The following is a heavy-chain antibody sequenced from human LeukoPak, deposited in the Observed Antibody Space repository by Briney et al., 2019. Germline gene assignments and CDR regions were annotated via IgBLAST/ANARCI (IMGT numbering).Heavy chain of an antibody. Sequence: GGSLRLSCAASGFTFSSYEMNWVRQAPGKGLEWVSYISSSGSTIYYADSVKGRFTISRDNAKNSLYLQMNSLRAEDTAVYYCARETQITFGDQGFDYWGRGTLVTVSS. CDR3: ARETQITFGDQGFDY. CDR2: ISSSGSTI. J-gene: IGHJ4*02. V-gene: IGHV3-48*03. CDR1: GFTFSSYE. D-gene: IGHD3-16*01.